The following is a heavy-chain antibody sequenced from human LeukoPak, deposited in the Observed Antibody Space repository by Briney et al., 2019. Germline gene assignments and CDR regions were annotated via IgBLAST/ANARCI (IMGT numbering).Heavy chain of an antibody. CDR1: GLTLSSYW. Sequence: HPGGSLRLSCAASGLTLSSYWMHWVRQAPGQGRAWVSRINSYRSGTRHAHSVKGRFTISRDNAKHTLYLQMNSLRAEDTAVYYCARLVDDYLDAFDIWGQGTMVTVSS. J-gene: IGHJ3*02. CDR3: ARLVDDYLDAFDI. D-gene: IGHD5-24*01. CDR2: INSYRSGT. V-gene: IGHV3-74*01.